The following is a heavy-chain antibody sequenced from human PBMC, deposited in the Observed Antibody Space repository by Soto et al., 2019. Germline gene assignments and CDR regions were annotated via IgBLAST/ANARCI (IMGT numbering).Heavy chain of an antibody. J-gene: IGHJ4*02. CDR1: GYTFTHYY. V-gene: IGHV1-46*01. D-gene: IGHD2-8*01. CDR2: INPSGGST. Sequence: QVQLVQSGAEVKKPGASVKVSCKASGYTFTHYYMHWVRQAPGQGLEWMGMINPSGGSTSYAQNFQDRLTMTRDKSTSTVYMELSSLRSEDTAVYYCARPPFPGCINGVCYPCDHWGQGTLVTVSS. CDR3: ARPPFPGCINGVCYPCDH.